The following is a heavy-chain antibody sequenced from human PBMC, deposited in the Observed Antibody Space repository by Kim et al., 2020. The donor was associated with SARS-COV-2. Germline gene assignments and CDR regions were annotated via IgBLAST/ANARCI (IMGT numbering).Heavy chain of an antibody. CDR1: GYTLTELS. Sequence: ASVKVSCKVSGYTLTELSMHWVRQAPGKGLEWMGGFDPEDGETIYAQKFQGRVTMTEDTSTDTAYMELSSLRSEDTAVYYCATEGVRGYYDSSGYYYFFGYWGQGTLVTVSS. V-gene: IGHV1-24*01. CDR3: ATEGVRGYYDSSGYYYFFGY. D-gene: IGHD3-22*01. J-gene: IGHJ4*02. CDR2: FDPEDGET.